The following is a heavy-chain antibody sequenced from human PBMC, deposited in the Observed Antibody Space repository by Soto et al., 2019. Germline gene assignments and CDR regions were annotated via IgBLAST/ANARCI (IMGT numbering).Heavy chain of an antibody. CDR3: ARGGDYYYYYGMDV. V-gene: IGHV3-33*01. J-gene: IGHJ6*02. Sequence: QVQLVESGGGVVQPGRSLRLSCAASGFTFSSYGMHWVRQAPGKGLEWVAVIWYDGSNKYYADSVKGRFTISRDNSKNTLYLQMNSLRAEDTAVYYCARGGDYYYYYGMDVWGQGTMVTVSS. CDR2: IWYDGSNK. CDR1: GFTFSSYG.